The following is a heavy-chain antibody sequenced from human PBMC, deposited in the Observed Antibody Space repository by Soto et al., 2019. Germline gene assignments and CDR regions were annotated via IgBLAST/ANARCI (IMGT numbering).Heavy chain of an antibody. J-gene: IGHJ4*02. V-gene: IGHV1-69*08. CDR1: GGTFSSYT. CDR2: IIPILGIA. Sequence: QVQLVQSGAEVKKPGSSVKVSCKASGGTFSSYTISWVRQAPGQGLEWVGRIIPILGIANYAQKFQGRVTITAAKSTSTAYMELSSLRSEDTAVYYCARDLERSYCSGGSCYDGVDYWGQGTLVTVSS. CDR3: ARDLERSYCSGGSCYDGVDY. D-gene: IGHD2-15*01.